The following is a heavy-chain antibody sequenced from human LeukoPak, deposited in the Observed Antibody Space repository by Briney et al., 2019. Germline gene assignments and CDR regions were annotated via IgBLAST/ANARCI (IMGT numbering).Heavy chain of an antibody. V-gene: IGHV4-61*01. J-gene: IGHJ5*01. Sequence: PSETLSLTCTVSGASLTSGSEYWAWVRQPAGGGMEWIVQIYSSGSNNNNPSLTGRFTISAKTAKNQLILRLTAVAAADTAVYYCARASGSVIYYNSCDSWGQGSLLAVSS. CDR3: ARASGSVIYYNSCDS. CDR1: GASLTSGSEY. CDR2: IYSSGSN. D-gene: IGHD3-10*01.